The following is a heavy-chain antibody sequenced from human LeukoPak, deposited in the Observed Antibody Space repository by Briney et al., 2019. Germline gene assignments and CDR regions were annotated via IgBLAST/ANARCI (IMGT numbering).Heavy chain of an antibody. CDR3: ARDNAAAAGTVWFDP. CDR2: IIPIFGTA. Sequence: ASLKLCCKASGATFSSYAISWVRQAPGQGLEWMGGIIPIFGTANYAQKFQGRVTITADESTSTAYMELSSLRSEDTAVYYCARDNAAAAGTVWFDPWGQGTLVTVSS. V-gene: IGHV1-69*13. J-gene: IGHJ5*02. D-gene: IGHD6-13*01. CDR1: GATFSSYA.